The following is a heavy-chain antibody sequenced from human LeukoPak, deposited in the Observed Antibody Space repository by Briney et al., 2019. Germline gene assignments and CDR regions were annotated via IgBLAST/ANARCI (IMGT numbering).Heavy chain of an antibody. D-gene: IGHD3-16*01. Sequence: ASVKVSCKSSGYTFSDYYLHWVRQAPGQGLEWMAWINPKNGDTNYAQKFQGRVSMTRDTSISTAYMELSRLRSDDTAVYYCARAGTVMLLDYWGQGTLVTVSS. V-gene: IGHV1-2*02. J-gene: IGHJ4*02. CDR3: ARAGTVMLLDY. CDR2: INPKNGDT. CDR1: GYTFSDYY.